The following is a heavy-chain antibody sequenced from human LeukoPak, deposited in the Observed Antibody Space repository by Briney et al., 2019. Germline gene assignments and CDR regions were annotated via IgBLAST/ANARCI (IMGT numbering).Heavy chain of an antibody. J-gene: IGHJ4*02. V-gene: IGHV4-39*07. CDR3: ARDGGNY. CDR1: GGSVDSGSYY. Sequence: PSETLSLTCTVSGGSVDSGSYYWGWIRQPPGKGLEWIGSIYHSGSTYYNPSLKSRVTISVDTSKNQFSLKLSSVTAADTAVYYCARDGGNYWGQGTLVTVSS. CDR2: IYHSGST. D-gene: IGHD3-16*01.